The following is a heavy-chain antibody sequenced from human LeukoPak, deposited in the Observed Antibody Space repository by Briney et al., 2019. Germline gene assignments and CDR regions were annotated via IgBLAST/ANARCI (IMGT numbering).Heavy chain of an antibody. CDR2: INWNGGST. V-gene: IGHV3-20*04. J-gene: IGHJ4*02. Sequence: GGSLRLSCAASGFTFDDYGMSWVRQAPGKGLEWVSGINWNGGSTGYADSVKGRFTISRDNAKNSLYLQMNSLRAEDTALYYCARMDYYDSSGGYYFDYWGQGTLVTVSS. CDR3: ARMDYYDSSGGYYFDY. CDR1: GFTFDDYG. D-gene: IGHD3-22*01.